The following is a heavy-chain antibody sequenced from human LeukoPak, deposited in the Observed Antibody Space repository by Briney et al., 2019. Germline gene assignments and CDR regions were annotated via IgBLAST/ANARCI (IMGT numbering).Heavy chain of an antibody. CDR1: GGSISSSSYY. D-gene: IGHD2-15*01. V-gene: IGHV4-39*07. CDR2: IYYSGST. J-gene: IGHJ5*02. CDR3: ARVAIYCSGGSCYSFDP. Sequence: SETLSLTCTVSGGSISSSSYYWGWIRQPPGKGLEWIGGIYYSGSTYYNPSLKSRVTISVDTSKNQFSLKLSSVTAADTAVYYCARVAIYCSGGSCYSFDPWGQGTLVTVSS.